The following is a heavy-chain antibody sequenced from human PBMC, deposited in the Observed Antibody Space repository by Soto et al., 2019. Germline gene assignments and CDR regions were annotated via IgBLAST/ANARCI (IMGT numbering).Heavy chain of an antibody. Sequence: GGSLRLSCAASGFTFSSYWMSWVRQAPGKGLEWVANIKQDGSEKYYVDSVKGRFTISRDNAKNSLYLQMNSLRAEDTAVYYCARIYGDYGGDYFDYWGQGTLVTVSS. CDR1: GFTFSSYW. D-gene: IGHD4-17*01. V-gene: IGHV3-7*01. J-gene: IGHJ4*02. CDR3: ARIYGDYGGDYFDY. CDR2: IKQDGSEK.